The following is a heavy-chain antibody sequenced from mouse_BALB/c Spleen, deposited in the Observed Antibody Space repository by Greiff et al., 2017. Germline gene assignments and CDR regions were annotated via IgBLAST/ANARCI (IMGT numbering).Heavy chain of an antibody. CDR1: GYTFTSYY. CDR2: INPSNGGT. J-gene: IGHJ4*01. D-gene: IGHD2-1*01. Sequence: VQLQQSGADLVKPGASVKLSCKASGYTFTSYYMYWVKQRPGQGLEWIGEINPSNGGTNFNEKFKSKATLTVDKSSSTAYMQLSSLTSEDSAVYYCTAVYGNCAMDYWGQGTSVTVSS. CDR3: TAVYGNCAMDY. V-gene: IGHV1S16*01.